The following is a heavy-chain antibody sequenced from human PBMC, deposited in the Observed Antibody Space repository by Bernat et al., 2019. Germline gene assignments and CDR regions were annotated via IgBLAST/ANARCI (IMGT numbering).Heavy chain of an antibody. CDR1: GFTFSNYN. V-gene: IGHV3-74*01. CDR3: AKYFGSGTYGLDY. J-gene: IGHJ4*02. Sequence: EVQLVESGGGLVQPGVSLRLSCAASGFTFSNYNIHWVRQAPGKGLVWVSRINGDGSSTTYADSVKGRFTISRDDAKNTLYLQMNSLRADDKAVYYCAKYFGSGTYGLDYWGQGTLVTVSS. D-gene: IGHD3-10*01. CDR2: INGDGSST.